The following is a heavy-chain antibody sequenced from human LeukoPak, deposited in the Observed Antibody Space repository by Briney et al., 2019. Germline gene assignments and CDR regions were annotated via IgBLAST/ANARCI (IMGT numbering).Heavy chain of an antibody. V-gene: IGHV3-15*01. CDR2: IKSKTDGGTT. CDR3: TTDQGRFLEWLLPGDY. CDR1: GFTFSNAW. J-gene: IGHJ4*02. D-gene: IGHD3-3*01. Sequence: GGSLRLSCAASGFTFSNAWMSWVRQAPGKGLEWVGRIKSKTDGGTTDYAAPVKGRFTISRDDSKNTLYLQTNSLKTEDTAVYYCTTDQGRFLEWLLPGDYWGQGTLVTVSS.